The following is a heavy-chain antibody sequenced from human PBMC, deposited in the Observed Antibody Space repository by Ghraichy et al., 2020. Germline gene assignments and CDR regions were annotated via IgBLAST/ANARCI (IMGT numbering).Heavy chain of an antibody. CDR1: GFTFSTYG. CDR3: VRGATSLDNWFDS. D-gene: IGHD1-1*01. J-gene: IGHJ5*01. V-gene: IGHV3-48*01. Sequence: LSLTCAASGFTFSTYGMNWVRQAPGKGLEWVSYVSGSASTIHYADSVRGRFTISRDNAKNSLYLQMNSLGPDDTAVYYCVRGATSLDNWFDSWGQGTLVTVSS. CDR2: VSGSASTI.